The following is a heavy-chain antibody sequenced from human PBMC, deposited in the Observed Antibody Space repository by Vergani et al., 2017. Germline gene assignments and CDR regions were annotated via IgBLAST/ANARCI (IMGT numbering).Heavy chain of an antibody. CDR1: GFTFSDYY. CDR2: IYHSGST. Sequence: QVQLVESGGGLVKPGGSLRLSCAASGFTFSDYYMSWIRQAPGKGLEWIGAIYHSGSTNYNPSLKSRVTISVDKSKNQFSLKLSSVTAADTAVYYCARASAGTTGKFDYWGQGTLVTVSS. CDR3: ARASAGTTGKFDY. D-gene: IGHD1-1*01. V-gene: IGHV4-34*01. J-gene: IGHJ4*02.